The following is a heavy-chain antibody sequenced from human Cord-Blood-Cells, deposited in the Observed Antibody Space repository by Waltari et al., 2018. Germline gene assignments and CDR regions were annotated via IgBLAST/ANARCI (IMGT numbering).Heavy chain of an antibody. CDR3: VRSYPDNYDILTGYYFDY. CDR1: GGSFSGYY. Sequence: QVQLQQWGAGLLKPSETLSLTCAVYGGSFSGYYWSWIRQPPGKGLEWIGEINHSGTTNSNPSLKSRVTISVDTSKNQFSLKLSSVTAADTAVYYCVRSYPDNYDILTGYYFDYWGQGTLVTVSS. V-gene: IGHV4-34*01. J-gene: IGHJ4*02. CDR2: INHSGTT. D-gene: IGHD3-9*01.